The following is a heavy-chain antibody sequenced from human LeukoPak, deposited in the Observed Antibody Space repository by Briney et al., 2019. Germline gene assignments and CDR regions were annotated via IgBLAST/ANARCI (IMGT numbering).Heavy chain of an antibody. J-gene: IGHJ4*02. V-gene: IGHV5-51*01. CDR1: GYSFTSYW. D-gene: IGHD6-6*01. CDR3: ARPRDSSSQYYFDY. CDR2: IYPGDSGT. Sequence: GESLKISCKGSGYSFTSYWIGWVRQMPGKGLDWMGIIYPGDSGTRYSPSFQGQVTISADKSISTAYLQWSSLKASDTAMYYCARPRDSSSQYYFDYWGQGTLVTVSS.